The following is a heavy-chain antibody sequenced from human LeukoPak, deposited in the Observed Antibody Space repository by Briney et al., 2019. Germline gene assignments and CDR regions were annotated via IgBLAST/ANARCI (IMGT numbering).Heavy chain of an antibody. CDR1: GFAFSSYS. CDR2: ISSSTYYI. D-gene: IGHD2-15*01. J-gene: IGHJ4*02. Sequence: GGSLRLSCAASGFAFSSYSMNRVRQAPGKGLEWVSSISSSTYYIYYADSVKGRFTISRDNAKNSLYLQMNSLRAEDTAVYYCARGYSSSGGSCYFDNWGQGTLVTVSS. V-gene: IGHV3-21*01. CDR3: ARGYSSSGGSCYFDN.